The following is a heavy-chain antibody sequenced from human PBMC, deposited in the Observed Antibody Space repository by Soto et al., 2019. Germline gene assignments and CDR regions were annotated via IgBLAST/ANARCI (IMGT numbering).Heavy chain of an antibody. D-gene: IGHD2-2*01. CDR3: ARGWDLGYCSSTSCLFFDY. CDR2: ISSSSSYI. J-gene: IGHJ4*02. Sequence: PGGSLRLSCAASGFTFSSYSMNWVRQAPGKGLEWVSSISSSSSYIYYADSVKGRFTISRDNAKNSLYLQMNSLRAEDTAVYYCARGWDLGYCSSTSCLFFDYWGQGTLVTVSS. V-gene: IGHV3-21*01. CDR1: GFTFSSYS.